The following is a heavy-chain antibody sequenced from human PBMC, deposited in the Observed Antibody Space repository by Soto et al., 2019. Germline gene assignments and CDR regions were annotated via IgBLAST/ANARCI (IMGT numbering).Heavy chain of an antibody. D-gene: IGHD3-3*01. J-gene: IGHJ5*02. CDR2: LTGDAKTT. V-gene: IGHV3-23*01. Sequence: GGSLRLSCAASGFTFTNYNMTWVRQAPGKGLEWISSLTGDAKTTYYADSVKGRFTVSRDISKNTFYLQMDSLRAEDTAMYFCARITRSWGQGTLVTVSS. CDR1: GFTFTNYN. CDR3: ARITRS.